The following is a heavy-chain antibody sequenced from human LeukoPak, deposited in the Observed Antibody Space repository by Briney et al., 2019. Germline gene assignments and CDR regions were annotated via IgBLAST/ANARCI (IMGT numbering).Heavy chain of an antibody. Sequence: PGGSLRLSCAASGFTFSNYWMTWVRPAPGKGLEWVANINQDGSEKYYVDSVKGRFTISRDNTKNSLYLQMNSLRAEDTAVYYCARGTTVTPHPIPFDYWGQGTLVTVSS. CDR2: INQDGSEK. J-gene: IGHJ4*02. V-gene: IGHV3-7*04. D-gene: IGHD4-17*01. CDR3: ARGTTVTPHPIPFDY. CDR1: GFTFSNYW.